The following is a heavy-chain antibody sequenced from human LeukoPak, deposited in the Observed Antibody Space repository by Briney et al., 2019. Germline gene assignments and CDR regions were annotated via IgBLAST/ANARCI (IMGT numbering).Heavy chain of an antibody. CDR3: ARGHSSGFRSAQRFH. D-gene: IGHD3-22*01. CDR2: ISSSSDII. V-gene: IGHV3-48*04. Sequence: GGSLRLSCAASGFTFSSYNMNWVRQAPGKGLEWVSYISSSSDIIYYADSVKGRFTISRDNAKNSLYLQMNSLRAEDTAVYYCARGHSSGFRSAQRFHWGQGTLVTVSS. J-gene: IGHJ4*02. CDR1: GFTFSSYN.